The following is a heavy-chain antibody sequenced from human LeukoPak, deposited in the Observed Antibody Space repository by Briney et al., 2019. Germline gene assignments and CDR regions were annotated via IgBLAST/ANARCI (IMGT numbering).Heavy chain of an antibody. V-gene: IGHV4-59*01. J-gene: IGHJ4*02. Sequence: PETLSLTCTVSGGSISSYYWSWIRQPPGKGLEWIGYIYYSGSTNYNPSLKSRVTISVDTSKNQFSLKLSSVTAADTAVYYCARGIHDYGDYGGWYYFDYWGQGTLVTVSS. CDR2: IYYSGST. CDR1: GGSISSYY. CDR3: ARGIHDYGDYGGWYYFDY. D-gene: IGHD4-17*01.